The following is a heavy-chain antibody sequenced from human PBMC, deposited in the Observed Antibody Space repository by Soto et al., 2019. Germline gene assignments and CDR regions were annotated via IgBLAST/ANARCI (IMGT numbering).Heavy chain of an antibody. J-gene: IGHJ6*01. D-gene: IGHD3-22*01. Sequence: PGGSLRLSCAASGFTFSTYSMNWVRQTPGKGLEWVSYISSTSTTIYYADSVKGRFTISRDNGKNSLDLRMNSLRGEDTGVYYCVRGDKNYDTSGYRGADVWGQGTTVTVSS. V-gene: IGHV3-48*01. CDR3: VRGDKNYDTSGYRGADV. CDR1: GFTFSTYS. CDR2: ISSTSTTI.